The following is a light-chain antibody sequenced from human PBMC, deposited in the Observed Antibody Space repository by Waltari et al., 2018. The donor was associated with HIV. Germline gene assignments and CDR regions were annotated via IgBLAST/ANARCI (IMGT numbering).Light chain of an antibody. Sequence: SYELTQPPSLSVSPGQTARITCSGDALSMQYGYWYQQKPGQAPVLVIYKDSGRSSGIPERLSGSRSGTTVTLTISGAQAEDEAAYFCQSTDRSGSYIIFGGGTKLTVL. CDR3: QSTDRSGSYII. J-gene: IGLJ2*01. CDR1: ALSMQY. V-gene: IGLV3-25*03. CDR2: KDS.